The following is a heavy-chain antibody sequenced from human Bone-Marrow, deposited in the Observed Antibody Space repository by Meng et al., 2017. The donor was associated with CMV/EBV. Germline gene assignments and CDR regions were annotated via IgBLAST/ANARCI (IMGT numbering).Heavy chain of an antibody. CDR3: AREGAARLFWFPNWFHP. CDR1: GYTFTGYY. CDR2: INPNSGGT. D-gene: IGHD6-6*01. V-gene: IGHV1-2*02. Sequence: ASVKVSCKASGYTFTGYYMHWVRQAPGQGLEWMGWINPNSGGTNYAQKFQGRVTMTRDTSISTAYMELSRLRSDDTAVYYCAREGAARLFWFPNWFHPWDQATLVTVSS. J-gene: IGHJ5*02.